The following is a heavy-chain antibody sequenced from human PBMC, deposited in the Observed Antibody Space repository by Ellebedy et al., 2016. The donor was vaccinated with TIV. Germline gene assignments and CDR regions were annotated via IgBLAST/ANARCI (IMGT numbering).Heavy chain of an antibody. CDR1: GFTFSSYI. J-gene: IGHJ4*02. CDR3: ARDRQPSSRGGFDY. D-gene: IGHD4-23*01. V-gene: IGHV3-30-3*01. Sequence: GESLKISCAASGFTFSSYIMHWVRQAPGKGLEWVAVISYDGSNKDYADSVKGRFTISRDKSKNTLYLQMNSLRAEDTAVYYCARDRQPSSRGGFDYWGQGTLVTVSS. CDR2: ISYDGSNK.